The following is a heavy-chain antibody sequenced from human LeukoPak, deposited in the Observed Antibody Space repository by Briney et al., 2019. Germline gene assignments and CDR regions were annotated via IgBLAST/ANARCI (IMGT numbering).Heavy chain of an antibody. CDR1: GFAFGTYA. J-gene: IGHJ4*02. CDR2: MVGGGST. Sequence: GGSLRLSCAGSGFAFGTYAMGWVRQAPGKGLEWVSGMVGGGSTYYADSVRGRFTISRDTSKSTLYLQMHSLRAEDTALYYCAKDKIVGEGRWEFDYWGQGPLVTVSS. V-gene: IGHV3-23*01. CDR3: AKDKIVGEGRWEFDY. D-gene: IGHD3-10*01.